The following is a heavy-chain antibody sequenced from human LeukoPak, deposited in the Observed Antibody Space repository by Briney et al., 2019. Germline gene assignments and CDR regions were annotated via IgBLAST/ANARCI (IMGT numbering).Heavy chain of an antibody. CDR2: IYYSGST. D-gene: IGHD3/OR15-3a*01. V-gene: IGHV4-59*08. CDR3: ARLQDYWFDP. J-gene: IGHJ5*02. CDR1: GGSFSGYY. Sequence: SETLSLTCAVYGGSFSGYYWSWIRQPPGKGLEWIEYIYYSGSTNYNPSLKSRVTISVDTSKSQFSLKLSSVTAADTAVCYCARLQDYWFDPWGQGTLVTVSS.